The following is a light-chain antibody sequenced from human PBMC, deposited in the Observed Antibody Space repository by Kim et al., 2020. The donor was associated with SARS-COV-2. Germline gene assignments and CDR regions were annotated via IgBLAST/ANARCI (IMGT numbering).Light chain of an antibody. Sequence: DIQMTQSPSSLSASVGDRVTITCRASQSINNYLNWYQQKPGQPPNLLIYAASNLQSGVPSRFSGRGSGTDFTLTINNLQPEDFAAYYCQQSYSTPGFTFGQGTKLEI. J-gene: IGKJ2*01. CDR2: AAS. CDR3: QQSYSTPGFT. CDR1: QSINNY. V-gene: IGKV1-39*01.